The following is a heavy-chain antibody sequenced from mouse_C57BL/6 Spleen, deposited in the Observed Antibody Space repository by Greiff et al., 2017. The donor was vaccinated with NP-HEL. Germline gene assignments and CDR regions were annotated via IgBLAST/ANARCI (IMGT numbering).Heavy chain of an antibody. Sequence: EVKLVESGAELVKPGASVKLSCTASGFNIKDYYMHWVKQRTEQGLEWIGRIDPEDGETKYAPKFQGKATITADTSSNTAYLQLSSLTSEDTAVYYCALPLGSTMVTTVDYWGQGTTLTVSS. CDR2: IDPEDGET. CDR3: ALPLGSTMVTTVDY. J-gene: IGHJ2*01. D-gene: IGHD2-2*01. CDR1: GFNIKDYY. V-gene: IGHV14-2*01.